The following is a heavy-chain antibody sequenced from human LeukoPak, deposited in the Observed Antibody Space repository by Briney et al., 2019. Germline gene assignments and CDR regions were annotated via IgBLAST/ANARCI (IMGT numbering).Heavy chain of an antibody. CDR1: GYTFTGYY. V-gene: IGHV1-2*02. CDR3: ARDLTDDYYDSSGYSY. J-gene: IGHJ4*02. D-gene: IGHD3-22*01. CDR2: INPNSGGT. Sequence: GASVKVSCTASGYTFTGYYMHWVRQAPGQGLEWMGWINPNSGGTNYAQKFQGRVTMTRDTSISTAYMELSRLRSDDTAVYYCARDLTDDYYDSSGYSYWGQGTLVTVSS.